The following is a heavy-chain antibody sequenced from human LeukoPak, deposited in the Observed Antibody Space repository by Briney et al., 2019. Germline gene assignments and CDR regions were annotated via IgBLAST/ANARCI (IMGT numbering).Heavy chain of an antibody. CDR2: IKPDGSEK. CDR1: AITFSNSW. D-gene: IGHD4-17*01. CDR3: ARDATVKRFDY. J-gene: IGHJ4*02. V-gene: IGHV3-7*01. Sequence: GGSLRLSCAASAITFSNSWMNWVRQAPGEGLEWVATIKPDGSEKWYVNSVKGRFTISRDNAKNSLYLQMDSLRVDDTAVYYCARDATVKRFDYWGQGTLVTVSS.